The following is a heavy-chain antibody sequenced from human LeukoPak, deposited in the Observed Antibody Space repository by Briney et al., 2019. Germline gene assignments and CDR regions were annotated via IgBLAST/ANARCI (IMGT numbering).Heavy chain of an antibody. CDR1: GGSISSYY. D-gene: IGHD4-17*01. CDR2: IYYSGST. V-gene: IGHV4-59*01. Sequence: SETLSLTCTVSGGSISSYYWSWIRQPPGKGLEWIGYIYYSGSTNYNPSLKSRVTISVDTSKNQFSLKLSSVTAADTAVYYCARAGQVYGDYGDWFDPWGQGTLVTVSS. J-gene: IGHJ5*02. CDR3: ARAGQVYGDYGDWFDP.